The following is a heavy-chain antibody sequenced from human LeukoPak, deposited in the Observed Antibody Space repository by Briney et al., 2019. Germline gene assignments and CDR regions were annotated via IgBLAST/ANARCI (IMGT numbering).Heavy chain of an antibody. CDR3: AKAYTRSWYAAFDI. J-gene: IGHJ3*02. V-gene: IGHV3-23*01. CDR1: GFTFSSYA. Sequence: PGGSLRLSCAASGFTFSSYAMSWVRQAPGKGLEWVSAISGTGGNTYNADSVRGRFTISRDNSKNTLYLQMNSLRADDTGIYYCAKAYTRSWYAAFDIWGQGTMVTISS. D-gene: IGHD6-13*01. CDR2: ISGTGGNT.